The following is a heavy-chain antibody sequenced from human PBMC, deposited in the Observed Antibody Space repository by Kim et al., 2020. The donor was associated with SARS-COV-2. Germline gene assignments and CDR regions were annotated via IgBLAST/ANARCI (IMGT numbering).Heavy chain of an antibody. CDR2: MNPNSGNT. J-gene: IGHJ6*02. D-gene: IGHD6-19*01. CDR3: ARLNSSGWYPIYYYYGMDV. CDR1: GYTFTSYD. V-gene: IGHV1-8*01. Sequence: ASVKVSCKASGYTFTSYDINWVRQATGQGLEWMGWMNPNSGNTGYAQKFQGRVTMTRNTSISTAYMELSSLRSEDTAVYYCARLNSSGWYPIYYYYGMDVWGQGTTVTVSS.